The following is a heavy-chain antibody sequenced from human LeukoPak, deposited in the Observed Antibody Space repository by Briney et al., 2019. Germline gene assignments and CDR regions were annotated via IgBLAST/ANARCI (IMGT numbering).Heavy chain of an antibody. J-gene: IGHJ4*02. CDR3: ARGFESSGYSYFAY. CDR1: XXXXXXXX. V-gene: IGHV3-74*01. CDR2: XXSXXGST. D-gene: IGHD3-22*01. Sequence: GGSLRLSCAASXXXXXXXXXXXVXXXXXXXXVXXXXXXSXXGSTNYXDSVKGRXTISRDNARSTLYLQMHSLRAEDTXVYYCARGFESSGYSYFAYWGQGTLVTVSS.